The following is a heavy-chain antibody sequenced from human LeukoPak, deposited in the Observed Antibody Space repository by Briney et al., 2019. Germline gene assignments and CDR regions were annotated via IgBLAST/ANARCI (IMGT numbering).Heavy chain of an antibody. D-gene: IGHD3-10*01. CDR3: ARDLEVRGVRRGYFDY. J-gene: IGHJ4*02. V-gene: IGHV3-23*01. CDR2: ISGSGGST. CDR1: GFTFSSYA. Sequence: GGSLRLSCAASGFTFSSYAMSWVRQAPGKGLEWVSAISGSGGSTYYADSVKGRFTISRDNAKNTLYLQMNSLRAEDTAVYYCARDLEVRGVRRGYFDYWGQGTLVTVPS.